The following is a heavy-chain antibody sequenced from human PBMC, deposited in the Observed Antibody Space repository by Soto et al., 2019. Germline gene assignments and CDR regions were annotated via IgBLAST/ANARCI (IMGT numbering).Heavy chain of an antibody. V-gene: IGHV6-1*01. CDR3: ARVPHIAAAGMSWFDP. J-gene: IGHJ5*02. CDR2: TYYRSKWYN. CDR1: GDSVSSNSAA. D-gene: IGHD6-13*01. Sequence: KQSQTLSLTCAISGDSVSSNSAAWNWIRQSPSRGLEWLGRTYYRSKWYNDYAVSVKSRITINPDTSKNQFSLQLNSVTPEDTAVYYCARVPHIAAAGMSWFDPWGQGTLVTVSS.